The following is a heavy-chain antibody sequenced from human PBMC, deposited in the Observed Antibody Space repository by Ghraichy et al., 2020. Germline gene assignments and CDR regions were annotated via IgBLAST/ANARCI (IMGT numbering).Heavy chain of an antibody. J-gene: IGHJ5*02. V-gene: IGHV6-1*01. D-gene: IGHD5-12*01. Sequence: SQTLSLTCAISGDSVSSDSGAWNWIRQSPSRGLEWLGRTYYNSKWYHDYAVSVESRMTINPDTSKNQVSLQLNSVTPEDTAVYYCARGWLRTWFDPWGQGTLLTVSS. CDR1: GDSVSSDSGA. CDR3: ARGWLRTWFDP. CDR2: TYYNSKWYH.